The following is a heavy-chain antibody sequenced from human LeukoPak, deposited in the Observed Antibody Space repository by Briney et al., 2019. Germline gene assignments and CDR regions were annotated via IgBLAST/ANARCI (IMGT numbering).Heavy chain of an antibody. CDR1: GGSISDYY. J-gene: IGHJ3*02. CDR3: ARDLRGLAAMSDDAFDI. CDR2: IYYSGST. D-gene: IGHD2-2*01. Sequence: SETLSLTCTVSGGSISDYYWSWIRQPPGKGLEWIGYIYYSGSTNYNPSLKSRVTISLDTSKNQFSLKLSSVTAADTAVYFCARDLRGLAAMSDDAFDIWGQGTMVTVSS. V-gene: IGHV4-59*01.